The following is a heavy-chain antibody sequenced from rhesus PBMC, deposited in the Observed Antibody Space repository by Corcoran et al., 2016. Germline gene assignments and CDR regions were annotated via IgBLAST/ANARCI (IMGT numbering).Heavy chain of an antibody. V-gene: IGHV3-132*02. CDR2: IIIGGGT. J-gene: IGHJ6*01. CDR1: EFNFSSYD. Sequence: VEQLVESGGALVQPGASLRLSCAASEFNFSSYDMHWVRQVPGKGLEWVSAIIIGGGTYYPDSVKGRFTISRDNAKNSLYLQMNSLRAEDTAVYYCARGIRDYYGLDSWGQGVVVTVSS. D-gene: IGHD2-2*01. CDR3: ARGIRDYYGLDS.